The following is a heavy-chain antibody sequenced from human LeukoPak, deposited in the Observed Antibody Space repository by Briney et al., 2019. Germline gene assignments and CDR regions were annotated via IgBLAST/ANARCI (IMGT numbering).Heavy chain of an antibody. Sequence: PSETLSLACTVSGGSISILYWNWIRQAAGERREWVGRIHTSGSTNYNPSLNSRVTMSVGKSKNQFSLKLNSVTAADTAMYYCAGGPVVAIHYFNSCGQGILVTVSS. CDR2: IHTSGST. CDR3: AGGPVVAIHYFNS. J-gene: IGHJ4*02. CDR1: GGSISILY. D-gene: IGHD2-2*02. V-gene: IGHV4-4*07.